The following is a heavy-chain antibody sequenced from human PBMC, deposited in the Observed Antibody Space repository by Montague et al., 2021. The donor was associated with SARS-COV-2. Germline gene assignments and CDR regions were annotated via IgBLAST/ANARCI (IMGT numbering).Heavy chain of an antibody. J-gene: IGHJ6*02. CDR3: ARGCLSYFGAGSHCYGMDV. CDR1: GTSITSYY. CDR2: ISDSGST. D-gene: IGHD3-10*01. Sequence: SETLSLTCSVSGTSITSYYWNWIRQPPGKGLEWIGYISDSGSTNXNPSLRSRVTMSVDTSKNQMSLNLTSVTAADTAVYYCARGCLSYFGAGSHCYGMDVWGQGTTVTVSS. V-gene: IGHV4-59*01.